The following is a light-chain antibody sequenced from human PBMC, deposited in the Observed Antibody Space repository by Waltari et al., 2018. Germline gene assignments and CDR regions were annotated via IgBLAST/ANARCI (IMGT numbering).Light chain of an antibody. J-gene: IGLJ3*02. V-gene: IGLV2-14*01. CDR1: SSDVGVYNY. CDR2: DVS. Sequence: QSALTQPASVSGSPGQSITISCTGTSSDVGVYNYVSWYQQHPGKAPKLLIFDVSNRPSGVSNRFSGSKSGNTASLTISGLQAEDESDYYCCSFTSRSTWVFGGGTKLTVL. CDR3: CSFTSRSTWV.